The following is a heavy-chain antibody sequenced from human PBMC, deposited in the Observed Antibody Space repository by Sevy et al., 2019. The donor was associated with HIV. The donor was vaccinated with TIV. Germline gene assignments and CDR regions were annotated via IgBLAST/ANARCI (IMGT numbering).Heavy chain of an antibody. CDR2: MSYDGTNK. D-gene: IGHD2-2*01. CDR1: GFTFSAYG. V-gene: IGHV3-30*18. CDR3: AKVTGYCINSSCRRDDGVDV. Sequence: GGSLRLSCAASGFTFSAYGMHWVRQAPGKGLEWVAVMSYDGTNKYYGDSVKGRFTISRDNSKNTLYLQMNSLRTEDTGGYYCAKVTGYCINSSCRRDDGVDVWGQGTTVTVSS. J-gene: IGHJ6*02.